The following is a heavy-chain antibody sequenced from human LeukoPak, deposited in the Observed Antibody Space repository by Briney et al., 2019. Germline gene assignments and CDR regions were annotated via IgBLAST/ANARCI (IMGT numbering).Heavy chain of an antibody. Sequence: ASVKVSCKASGYTFISYGISWVRQAPGQGLEWMGWISTYNGNTNYAQKFQGRVTTTTDTSTSTAYMELRSLRSDDTAVFYCARGIAAAGQRSRYYYYGMDVWGQGTTVTVSS. J-gene: IGHJ6*02. D-gene: IGHD6-13*01. V-gene: IGHV1-18*01. CDR1: GYTFISYG. CDR2: ISTYNGNT. CDR3: ARGIAAAGQRSRYYYYGMDV.